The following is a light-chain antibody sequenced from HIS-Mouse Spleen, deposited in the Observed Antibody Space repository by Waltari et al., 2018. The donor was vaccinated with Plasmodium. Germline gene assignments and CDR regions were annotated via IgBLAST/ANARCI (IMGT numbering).Light chain of an antibody. CDR1: AFPQKS. Sequence: SYELTQPPSVSVSPGQTARITCSGDAFPQKSASWYQQKSGQAPVLVLYEDSKRPSGIPERFSGSSSGTMATLTISGAQVEDEADYYCYSTDSSGNHRVFGGGTKLTVL. V-gene: IGLV3-10*01. CDR3: YSTDSSGNHRV. J-gene: IGLJ3*02. CDR2: EDS.